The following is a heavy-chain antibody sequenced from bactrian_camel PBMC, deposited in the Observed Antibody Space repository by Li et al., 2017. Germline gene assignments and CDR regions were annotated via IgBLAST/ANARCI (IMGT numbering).Heavy chain of an antibody. J-gene: IGHJ4*01. CDR3: ATWPLRMSVGGTQEGPCSVIRGTDSYAH. CDR2: IDSDGST. D-gene: IGHD5*01. Sequence: HVQLVESGGGSVQSGGSLRLSCAASGYTYSSYCLGWLRQAPGKEREGVALIDSDGSTSYADSVKGRFTISKDKAKDTVYLQMNSLKSVDTAMYYSATWPLRMSVGGTQEGPCSVIRGTDSYAHWGQGTQVTVS. CDR1: GYTYSSYC. V-gene: IGHV3S53*01.